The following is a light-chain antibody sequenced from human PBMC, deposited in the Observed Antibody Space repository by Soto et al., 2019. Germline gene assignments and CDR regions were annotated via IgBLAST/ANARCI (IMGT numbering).Light chain of an antibody. J-gene: IGKJ5*01. CDR2: DAS. V-gene: IGKV1-5*01. Sequence: DIRLTQSPSILSASVGDRVTITCRASQTLNRWLAWYQQKPGKAPKLLIYDASTLQSGVPSRFSGSGSGTEFTLTISTLQPDDFATYYCQQYNSYSVTFGQGTRLEI. CDR3: QQYNSYSVT. CDR1: QTLNRW.